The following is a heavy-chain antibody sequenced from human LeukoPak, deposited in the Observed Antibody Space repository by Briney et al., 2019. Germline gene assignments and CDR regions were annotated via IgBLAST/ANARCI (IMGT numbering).Heavy chain of an antibody. V-gene: IGHV4-34*01. CDR1: GGSFSGYY. Sequence: SETLSLTCAVYGGSFSGYYWSWIRQPPGNGLEWIGEINHSGSTNYNPSLKSRVTISVDTSKNQFSLKLSSVTAADTAVYYCARYSGSYPHDAFEIWGQGTMVTVSS. J-gene: IGHJ3*02. D-gene: IGHD1-26*01. CDR3: ARYSGSYPHDAFEI. CDR2: INHSGST.